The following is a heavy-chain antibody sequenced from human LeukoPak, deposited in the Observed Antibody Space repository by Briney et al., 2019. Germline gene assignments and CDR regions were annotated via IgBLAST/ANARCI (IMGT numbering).Heavy chain of an antibody. CDR2: INHSGST. J-gene: IGHJ4*02. CDR3: ARVGGYSYGSDY. Sequence: SETLSLTCAVYGGSFSGYYWSWIRQPPGKGLEWIGEINHSGSTNYNPSLKSRVTISVDTSKNQFSLKLSSVTAADTAVYYCARVGGYSYGSDYWGPGTLVTVSS. D-gene: IGHD5-18*01. V-gene: IGHV4-34*01. CDR1: GGSFSGYY.